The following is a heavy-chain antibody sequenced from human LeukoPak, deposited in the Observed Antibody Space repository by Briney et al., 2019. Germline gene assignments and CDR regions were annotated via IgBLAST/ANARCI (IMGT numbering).Heavy chain of an antibody. V-gene: IGHV3-33*01. CDR1: GFTFSSYG. J-gene: IGHJ4*02. CDR2: IWYDGSNK. D-gene: IGHD3-22*01. Sequence: GGSLRLSCAASGFTFSSYGMHWVRQAPGKGLEWVAVIWYDGSNKYYADSVRGRFTISRDNSKNTLYLQMSSLRADDTAVYFCATDYDSKDYYHGHNWGQGTLVTVSS. CDR3: ATDYDSKDYYHGHN.